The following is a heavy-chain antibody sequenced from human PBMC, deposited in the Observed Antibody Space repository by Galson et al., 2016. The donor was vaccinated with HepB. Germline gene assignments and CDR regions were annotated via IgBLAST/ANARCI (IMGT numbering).Heavy chain of an antibody. CDR3: ARGDYFCSGFSIPYYFDY. CDR2: IYYSGST. Sequence: ETLSLTCTASGGFISSSYWSWIRQPPGRGLGWTGYIYYSGSTNYNPSLKGRVTISVDTSKNQFSLKLSSVTAADTAVSYCARGDYFCSGFSIPYYFDYWGQGTLVTVSS. V-gene: IGHV4-59*01. CDR1: GGFISSSY. J-gene: IGHJ4*02. D-gene: IGHD3-3*01.